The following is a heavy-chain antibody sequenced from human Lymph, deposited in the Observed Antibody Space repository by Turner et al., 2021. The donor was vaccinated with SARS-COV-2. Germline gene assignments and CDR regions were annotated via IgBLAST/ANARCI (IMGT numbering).Heavy chain of an antibody. D-gene: IGHD1-26*01. CDR1: GYTFTSYD. V-gene: IGHV1-8*01. CDR3: ARGRYSGGGMDV. Sequence: QVQLVQSGAEVKKPGASVKVSCKASGYTFTSYDINWVRQATGQGLEWLGWMNPNSGNTGYAQKFQGRVTMTRNISISTAYMELSTRRSEDTAVYYCARGRYSGGGMDVWGQGTTVTVSS. CDR2: MNPNSGNT. J-gene: IGHJ6*02.